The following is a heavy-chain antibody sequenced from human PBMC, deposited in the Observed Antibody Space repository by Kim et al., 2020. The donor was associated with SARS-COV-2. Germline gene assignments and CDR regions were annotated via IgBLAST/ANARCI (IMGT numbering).Heavy chain of an antibody. J-gene: IGHJ4*02. Sequence: SETLSLTCAVYGGSFSGYYWSWIRQPPGKGLEWIGEINHSGSTNYNPSLKSRVTISVDTSKNQFSLKLSSVTAADTAVYYCARTSSSRGTMFVYWGQGTLVTVSS. CDR1: GGSFSGYY. CDR3: ARTSSSRGTMFVY. CDR2: INHSGST. D-gene: IGHD6-13*01. V-gene: IGHV4-34*01.